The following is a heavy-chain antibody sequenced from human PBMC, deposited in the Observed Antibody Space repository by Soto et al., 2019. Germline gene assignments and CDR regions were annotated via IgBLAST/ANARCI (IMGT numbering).Heavy chain of an antibody. CDR3: ARPGRSYVALAFDP. CDR2: IYYSGST. Sequence: QLQLQESGPGLVKPSETLSLTCTVSGGSISSSSYYWGWIRQPPGKGLEWIGSIYYSGSTYYNPSLKSRVTISVDTSKNQFSLKLSSVTAADTAVYYCARPGRSYVALAFDPWGQGTLVTVSS. D-gene: IGHD1-26*01. V-gene: IGHV4-39*01. CDR1: GGSISSSSYY. J-gene: IGHJ5*02.